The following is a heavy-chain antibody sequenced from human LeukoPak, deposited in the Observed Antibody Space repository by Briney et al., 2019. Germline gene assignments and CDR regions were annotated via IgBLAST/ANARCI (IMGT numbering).Heavy chain of an antibody. CDR3: AKNRGGTYKYYMDV. CDR1: GFTFNNYA. V-gene: IGHV3-23*01. J-gene: IGHJ6*03. CDR2: VSGSGGAT. D-gene: IGHD1-1*01. Sequence: GGSLRLSCAASGFTFNNYAMSWVRQAPGMGLEWLSYVSGSGGATYYAASVKGRFTISRGNSKNTVYLQMGSLRAEDTAVYYCAKNRGGTYKYYMDVWGNGTTVTVSS.